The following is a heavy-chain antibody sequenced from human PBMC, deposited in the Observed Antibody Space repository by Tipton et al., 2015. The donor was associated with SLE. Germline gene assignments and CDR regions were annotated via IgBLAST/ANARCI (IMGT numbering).Heavy chain of an antibody. CDR3: ARDGTDGYFDPH. V-gene: IGHV4-39*07. D-gene: IGHD3-9*01. CDR1: GGSISSSSYY. Sequence: TLSLTCTVSGGSISSSSYYWGWIRQPPGKGLEWIGSIYYSGSTYYNPSLKSRVTISVDTSKNQFSLKLSSVTAADTAVYYCARDGTDGYFDPHWGQGTLVTVSS. J-gene: IGHJ4*02. CDR2: IYYSGST.